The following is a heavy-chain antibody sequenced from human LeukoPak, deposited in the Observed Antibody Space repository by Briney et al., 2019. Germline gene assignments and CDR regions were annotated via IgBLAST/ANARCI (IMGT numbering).Heavy chain of an antibody. J-gene: IGHJ3*02. Sequence: PSETLSLTCAVYGGTFSGFYWSWIRQHPGKGLEWIGYIYYSGSTYYNPSLKSRVTISVDTSKNQFSLKLSSVTAADTAVYYCAREISGYDLNDAFDIWGQGTMVTVSS. CDR1: GGTFSGFY. CDR3: AREISGYDLNDAFDI. CDR2: IYYSGST. V-gene: IGHV4-31*11. D-gene: IGHD5-12*01.